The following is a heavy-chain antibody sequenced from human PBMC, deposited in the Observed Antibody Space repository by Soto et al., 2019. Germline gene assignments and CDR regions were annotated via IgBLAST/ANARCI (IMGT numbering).Heavy chain of an antibody. D-gene: IGHD3-9*01. CDR3: ARHPGYYDILTGYTTYYFDY. CDR2: INHSGST. V-gene: IGHV4-34*01. CDR1: GGSFSGYY. J-gene: IGHJ4*02. Sequence: SETLSLTCAVYGGSFSGYYWSWIRQPPGKGLEWIGEINHSGSTNYNPSLKSRVTISVDTSKNQFSLKLKSMTASDTFVYYCARHPGYYDILTGYTTYYFDYWGQGILVTVSS.